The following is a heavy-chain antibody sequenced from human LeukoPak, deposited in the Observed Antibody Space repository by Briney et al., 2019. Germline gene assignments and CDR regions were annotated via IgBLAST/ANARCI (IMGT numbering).Heavy chain of an antibody. V-gene: IGHV6-1*01. D-gene: IGHD2-2*01. CDR2: TYYRSKWYN. J-gene: IGHJ3*02. Sequence: SQTLSLTCAISGDSVSSNSAAWNWIRQSPSRGLEWLGRTYYRSKWYNDYAVSVKSRITINPDTPKNQFSLQLNSVTPEDTAVYYCARDLSPYCSSTSCYSDAFDIWGQGTMVTVSS. CDR1: GDSVSSNSAA. CDR3: ARDLSPYCSSTSCYSDAFDI.